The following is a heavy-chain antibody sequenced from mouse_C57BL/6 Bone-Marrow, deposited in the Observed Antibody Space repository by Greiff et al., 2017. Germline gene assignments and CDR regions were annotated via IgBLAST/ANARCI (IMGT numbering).Heavy chain of an antibody. J-gene: IGHJ1*03. CDR2: IDPNSGGT. Sequence: QVQLQQPGAELVKPGASVKLSCKASGYTFTSYWMHWVKQRPGRGLEWIGRIDPNSGGTKYNEKFKSKATLTVDKPSSTAYTQLSSLTSEDSAVYDCAHGNYFYWYFAVWGTGTTVTVSS. V-gene: IGHV1-72*01. D-gene: IGHD2-1*01. CDR1: GYTFTSYW. CDR3: AHGNYFYWYFAV.